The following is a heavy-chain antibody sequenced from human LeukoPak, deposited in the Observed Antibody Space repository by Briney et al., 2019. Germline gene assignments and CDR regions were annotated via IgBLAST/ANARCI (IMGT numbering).Heavy chain of an antibody. J-gene: IGHJ1*01. D-gene: IGHD3-10*01. CDR3: AKDRIVISFGDVSKH. V-gene: IGHV3-30*18. Sequence: GGSLRLSCAASGXIFSGYGMHWVRQAPGKGLEWVGLFAHDESTIHYADSVKGRFTVSRDNSKNTLYLQMNNLRVEDTAIYYCAKDRIVISFGDVSKHWGQGTLVTVSS. CDR1: GXIFSGYG. CDR2: FAHDESTI.